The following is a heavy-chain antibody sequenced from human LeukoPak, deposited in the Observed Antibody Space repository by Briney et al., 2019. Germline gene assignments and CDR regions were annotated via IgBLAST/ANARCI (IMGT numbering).Heavy chain of an antibody. V-gene: IGHV3-48*04. CDR1: GFTFSSYS. D-gene: IGHD4-23*01. J-gene: IGHJ4*02. Sequence: GGSLRLSCAASGFTFSSYSMNWVRQAPGKGLEWVSYISSSSSTIYYADSVKGRFTISRDNAKNSLYLQMNSLRAEDTAVYYCARAFRYGGNNFDYWGQGTLGTVSS. CDR2: ISSSSSTI. CDR3: ARAFRYGGNNFDY.